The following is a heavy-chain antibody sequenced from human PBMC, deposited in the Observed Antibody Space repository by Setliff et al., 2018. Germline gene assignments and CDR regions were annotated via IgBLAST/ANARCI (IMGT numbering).Heavy chain of an antibody. D-gene: IGHD4-17*01. V-gene: IGHV4-4*07. CDR3: ARDHGDYGYYYYYMDV. J-gene: IGHJ6*03. Sequence: SETLSLTCTVSGGSVRTSSYYWSWIRQPAGKGLEWIGRIYTSGSTNYNPSLKSRVTMSVDTSKNQFSLKLSSVTAADTAVYYCARDHGDYGYYYYYMDVWGKGTTVTVSS. CDR1: GGSVRTSSYY. CDR2: IYTSGST.